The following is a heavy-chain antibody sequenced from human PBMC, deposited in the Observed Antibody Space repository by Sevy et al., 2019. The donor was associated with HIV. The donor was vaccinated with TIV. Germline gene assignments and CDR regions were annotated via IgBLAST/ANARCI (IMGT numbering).Heavy chain of an antibody. D-gene: IGHD4-17*01. CDR2: ISQDGSKK. CDR3: TKDPPVYGDFPYGMDV. CDR1: GFIFDDYG. Sequence: GGSLRLSCVGSGFIFDDYGMHWVRQAPGKGLEWVALISQDGSKKYYADSGKGGFTISRDNFKNTLYLQMNSLRRDDTAAYFCTKDPPVYGDFPYGMDVWGQGTTVTVSS. J-gene: IGHJ6*02. V-gene: IGHV3-30*18.